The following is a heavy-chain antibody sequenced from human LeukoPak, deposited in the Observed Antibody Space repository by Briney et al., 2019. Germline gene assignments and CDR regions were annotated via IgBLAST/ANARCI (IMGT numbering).Heavy chain of an antibody. CDR1: GYTFTSYD. D-gene: IGHD3-9*01. J-gene: IGHJ6*03. CDR2: MNPNSGNT. CDR3: ARPSSTGYYRPRYYYYMDV. Sequence: GASAKVSCKASGYTFTSYDINWVRQATGQGHEWMGWMNPNSGNTGYAQKFQGRVTMTRNTSISTAYMELSSLRSEDTAVYYCARPSSTGYYRPRYYYYMDVWGKGTTVTVSS. V-gene: IGHV1-8*01.